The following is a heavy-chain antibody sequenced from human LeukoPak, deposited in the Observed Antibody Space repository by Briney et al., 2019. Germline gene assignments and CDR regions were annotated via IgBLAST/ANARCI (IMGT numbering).Heavy chain of an antibody. CDR3: ASDLQLLLDY. CDR2: IIPIFGIA. J-gene: IGHJ4*02. Sequence: ASVKVSCKASGGTFSSYAISWVRQAPGQGLEWMGRIIPIFGIANYAQKFQGRVTITADKSTSTAYMELSSLRSEDTAVYYCASDLQLLLDYWGQGTLVTVSS. V-gene: IGHV1-69*04. CDR1: GGTFSSYA. D-gene: IGHD5-24*01.